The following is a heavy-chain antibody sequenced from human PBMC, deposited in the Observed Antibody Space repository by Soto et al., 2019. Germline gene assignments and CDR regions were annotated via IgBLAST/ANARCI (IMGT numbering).Heavy chain of an antibody. Sequence: GSLRLSCAASGFTFSSYWMSWVRQAPGKGLEWVANIKQDGSEKYYVDSVKGRFTISRDNAKNSLYLQMNSLRAEDTAVYYCARDLGNSDNWFDPWGQGTLVTVS. CDR3: ARDLGNSDNWFDP. V-gene: IGHV3-7*03. J-gene: IGHJ5*02. CDR2: IKQDGSEK. D-gene: IGHD4-4*01. CDR1: GFTFSSYW.